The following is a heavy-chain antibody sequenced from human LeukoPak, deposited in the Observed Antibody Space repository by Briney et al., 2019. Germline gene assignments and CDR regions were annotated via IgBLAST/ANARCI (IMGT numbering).Heavy chain of an antibody. Sequence: GGSLRLSCAASGFTFSSYEMNWVRQAPGKGLEWVSYISGGGTIYYVDSVKGRFTISRDNAKSSLYLQMNSLRAEDTAVYYCVRDKYDSSGRFDYWGQGTLVTVSS. CDR3: VRDKYDSSGRFDY. V-gene: IGHV3-48*03. D-gene: IGHD3-22*01. CDR1: GFTFSSYE. J-gene: IGHJ4*02. CDR2: ISGGGTI.